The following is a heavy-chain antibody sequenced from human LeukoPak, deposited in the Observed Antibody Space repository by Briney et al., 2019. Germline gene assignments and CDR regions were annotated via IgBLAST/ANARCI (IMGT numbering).Heavy chain of an antibody. V-gene: IGHV3-48*03. CDR1: GFTFSSYE. CDR2: ISSSGSTI. J-gene: IGHJ4*02. D-gene: IGHD6-19*01. Sequence: PGGSLRLSCAASGFTFSSYEMNWVRQAPGKGLEWVSYISSSGSTIYYADSVKGRFTISRDNAKNTLYLQMNSLRAEDTAVYYCASSPGIAVVWGQGTLVTVSS. CDR3: ASSPGIAVV.